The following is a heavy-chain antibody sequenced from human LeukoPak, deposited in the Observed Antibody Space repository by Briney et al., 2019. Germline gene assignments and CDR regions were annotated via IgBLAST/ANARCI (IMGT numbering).Heavy chain of an antibody. Sequence: GGSLRLSCAASGFTFISSWMTWVRRAPGKGLEWVGRIRSTPDGGATDYAAPVKGRFTISRDDSKNTLYLQMSSLRTEDTAVSYCATDLHFGYCTATSCAHYWGQGTLVTVSS. CDR3: ATDLHFGYCTATSCAHY. J-gene: IGHJ4*02. D-gene: IGHD2-2*03. CDR1: GFTFISSW. CDR2: IRSTPDGGAT. V-gene: IGHV3-15*01.